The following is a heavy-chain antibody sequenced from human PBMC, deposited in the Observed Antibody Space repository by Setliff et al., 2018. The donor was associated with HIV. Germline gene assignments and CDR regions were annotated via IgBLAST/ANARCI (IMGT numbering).Heavy chain of an antibody. CDR3: ARRWGDILTVPYTFDI. CDR1: GGSISTYH. Sequence: SETLSLTCTVSGGSISTYHWGWIRQSSGKGLEWIGSIAYSGSTSYSPSLKGRVTISVDTSNNQFSLKLSSVTAADTAVYYCARRWGDILTVPYTFDIWGQGTMVTVSS. D-gene: IGHD3-9*01. CDR2: IAYSGST. J-gene: IGHJ3*02. V-gene: IGHV4-59*08.